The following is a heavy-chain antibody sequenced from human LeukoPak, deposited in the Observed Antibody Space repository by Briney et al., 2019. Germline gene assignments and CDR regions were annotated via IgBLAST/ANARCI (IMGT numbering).Heavy chain of an antibody. V-gene: IGHV1-18*01. Sequence: ASVKLSCNASAYTFITYAISWVRQAPEQGIEWMGWISAYTGNRKYAQKVQDRVTMTTDTSTSTAYMELRSLGSDDTAVYFCERGHYSDYPDAFDVWGQGTMVTVSS. CDR2: ISAYTGNR. CDR1: AYTFITYA. CDR3: ERGHYSDYPDAFDV. J-gene: IGHJ3*01. D-gene: IGHD4-11*01.